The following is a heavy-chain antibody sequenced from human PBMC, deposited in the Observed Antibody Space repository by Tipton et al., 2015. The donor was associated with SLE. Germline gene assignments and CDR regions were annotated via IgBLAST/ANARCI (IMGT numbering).Heavy chain of an antibody. Sequence: TLSLTCTVSGGSITSSSYYWGWIRQPPGKGLEWIGNIYYSGNTYYNPSLKSRVTISGDTSKNQVSLKVSSVTDADTAVYYCARVATIFGVRTPFMDVWGKGTTVTVSS. D-gene: IGHD3-3*01. CDR3: ARVATIFGVRTPFMDV. CDR2: IYYSGNT. CDR1: GGSITSSSYY. V-gene: IGHV4-39*07. J-gene: IGHJ6*03.